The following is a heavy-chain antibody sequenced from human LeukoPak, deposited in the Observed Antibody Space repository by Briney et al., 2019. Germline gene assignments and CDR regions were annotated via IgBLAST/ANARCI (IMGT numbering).Heavy chain of an antibody. Sequence: SGRSLRLSCAASGFTFDDYAMHWVRQAPGKGLEWVSGISWNSGSIGYADSVKGRFTISRDNAKNSLYLQMNGLRAEDTALYYCAKGTVVTAILGYFDYWGQGTLVTVSS. CDR2: ISWNSGSI. D-gene: IGHD2-21*02. J-gene: IGHJ4*02. CDR3: AKGTVVTAILGYFDY. V-gene: IGHV3-9*01. CDR1: GFTFDDYA.